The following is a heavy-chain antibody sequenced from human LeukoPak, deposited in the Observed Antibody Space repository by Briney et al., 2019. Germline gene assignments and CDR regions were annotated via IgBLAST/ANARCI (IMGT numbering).Heavy chain of an antibody. CDR2: INSDGSST. D-gene: IGHD1-26*01. CDR1: GFTFSSYW. CDR3: ERGSVSYVY. Sequence: GGSLRLSCAASGFTFSSYWMHWVRQAPEKGLVWVSRINSDGSSTSYADSVKGRFTISRDNAKNTLYLQMNSLRAEDTAVFYWERGSVSYVYWGQGTLVTVSS. V-gene: IGHV3-74*01. J-gene: IGHJ4*02.